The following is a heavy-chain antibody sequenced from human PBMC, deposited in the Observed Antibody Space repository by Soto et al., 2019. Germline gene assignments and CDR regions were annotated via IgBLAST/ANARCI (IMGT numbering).Heavy chain of an antibody. CDR3: ARTLWFGEFSPNWFDP. CDR2: IYYSGRN. CDR1: GGPISRHS. J-gene: IGHJ5*02. Sequence: QVQLQESGPGLVKPSETLSLTCTVSGGPISRHSRSWMRPPPGKGLEWIGYIYYSGRNNYNPSLKSRVTISVDTSKNQFSLKLSSVTAADTAVYYCARTLWFGEFSPNWFDPWGQGTLVTVSS. V-gene: IGHV4-59*08. D-gene: IGHD3-10*01.